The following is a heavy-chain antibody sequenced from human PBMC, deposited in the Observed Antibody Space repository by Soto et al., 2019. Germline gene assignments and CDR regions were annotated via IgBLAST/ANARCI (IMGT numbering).Heavy chain of an antibody. D-gene: IGHD3-22*01. CDR3: TTEAYYYDSSGYYRPNYYFDY. CDR2: IKSKTDGGTT. CDR1: GFTFSNAW. V-gene: IGHV3-15*01. Sequence: GGSLRLSCAASGFTFSNAWMSWVRQAPGKGLEWVGRIKSKTDGGTTDYAAPVKGRFTISRDDSKNTLYLQMNSLKTEDTAVYYCTTEAYYYDSSGYYRPNYYFDYWGQGTLVTVSS. J-gene: IGHJ4*02.